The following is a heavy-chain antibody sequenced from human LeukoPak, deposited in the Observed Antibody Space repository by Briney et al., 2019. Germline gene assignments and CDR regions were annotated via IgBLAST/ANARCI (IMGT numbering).Heavy chain of an antibody. CDR2: VDPEDGET. Sequence: ASVKISCKVSGYTFTDYMHWVQQAPGKGLEWMGLVDPEDGETIYAEKFQGRVTITADTSTDTAYMELSSLRSEDTAVYYCARAPFRQYYDSSGTYYYYYMDVWGKGTTVTVSS. J-gene: IGHJ6*03. CDR3: ARAPFRQYYDSSGTYYYYYMDV. V-gene: IGHV1-69-2*01. CDR1: GYTFTDY. D-gene: IGHD3-22*01.